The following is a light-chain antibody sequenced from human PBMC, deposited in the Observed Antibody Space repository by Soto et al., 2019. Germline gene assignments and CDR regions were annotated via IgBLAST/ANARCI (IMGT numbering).Light chain of an antibody. CDR1: QSVSSSY. J-gene: IGKJ5*01. CDR2: GAS. CDR3: QHYGSSLSIT. Sequence: ESVLTQSPRTLSLSPGERATLSCRASQSVSSSYLAWYQQKPGQAPRLLIYGASSRATGIPNRFSGSGSGTDFTLTISRLEPEEFAVYYCQHYGSSLSITFGQGTRLEIK. V-gene: IGKV3-20*01.